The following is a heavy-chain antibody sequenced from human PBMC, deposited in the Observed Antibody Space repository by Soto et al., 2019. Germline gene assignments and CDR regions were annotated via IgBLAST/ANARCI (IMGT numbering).Heavy chain of an antibody. J-gene: IGHJ6*03. Sequence: GGSLRLSCAASGFTFSSYWMSWVRQAPGKGLERVANIKQDGSEKYYVDSVKGRFTISRDNAKNSLYLQMNSLRAEDTAVYYCVIVRFYDILTGYPQYYYYYMDVWGKGTTVTVSS. CDR3: VIVRFYDILTGYPQYYYYYMDV. CDR2: IKQDGSEK. V-gene: IGHV3-7*01. D-gene: IGHD3-9*01. CDR1: GFTFSSYW.